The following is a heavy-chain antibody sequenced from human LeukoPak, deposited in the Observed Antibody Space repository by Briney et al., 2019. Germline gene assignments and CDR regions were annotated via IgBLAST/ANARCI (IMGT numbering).Heavy chain of an antibody. Sequence: PSETLSLTCTVSGGYTGSHYRSWIRQPAGKGLEWIGRISPSGTTHYNPSLRSRVTMSVDTSKNYFSLRLSSVTAADTAVYYCARDFYASGFYFWFDPWGQGILVTVSS. J-gene: IGHJ5*02. CDR3: ARDFYASGFYFWFDP. CDR2: ISPSGTT. D-gene: IGHD2/OR15-2a*01. V-gene: IGHV4-4*07. CDR1: GGYTGSHY.